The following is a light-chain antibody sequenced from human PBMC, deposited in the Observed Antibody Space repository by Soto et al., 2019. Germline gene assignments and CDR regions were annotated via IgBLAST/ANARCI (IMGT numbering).Light chain of an antibody. CDR3: QQYGFSPIS. J-gene: IGKJ5*01. V-gene: IGKV3-20*01. Sequence: EVVLTQSRVPLSLSPGGRVTLSCRGSQTVTNDYLAWYQQKDGQAPRLLIYEASTRATGVPDRFSGSGSGPEYTLTITRLEPEDFAVYSCQQYGFSPISFGQGTRLEIK. CDR2: EAS. CDR1: QTVTNDY.